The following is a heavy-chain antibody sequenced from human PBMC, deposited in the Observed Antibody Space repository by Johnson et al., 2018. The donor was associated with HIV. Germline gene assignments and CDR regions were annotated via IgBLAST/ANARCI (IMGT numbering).Heavy chain of an antibody. Sequence: VQLVESGGGLVQPGRSLRLSCAASGFTFDDYAMHWVRQAPGKGLEWVSGISWNSGSIGCAESVKGRFTISREKAKNSLYLQMNSLRAEDTALYYCAKYASGSYSRAQSISDAFDIWGQGTMVTVSS. D-gene: IGHD1-26*01. J-gene: IGHJ3*02. V-gene: IGHV3-9*01. CDR3: AKYASGSYSRAQSISDAFDI. CDR2: ISWNSGSI. CDR1: GFTFDDYA.